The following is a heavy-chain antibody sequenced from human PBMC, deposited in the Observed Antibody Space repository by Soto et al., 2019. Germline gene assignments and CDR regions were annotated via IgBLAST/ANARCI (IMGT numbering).Heavy chain of an antibody. Sequence: GESLKISCKGSGYSFTSYWISWVRQMPGKGLEWMGRIDPSDSYTNYSPSFQGHVTISADKSISTAYLQWSSLKASDTATYYCAAWFGEFGPGPYSSYAMDVWGPATTLTVSS. V-gene: IGHV5-10-1*01. CDR2: IDPSDSYT. J-gene: IGHJ6*02. D-gene: IGHD3-10*01. CDR3: AAWFGEFGPGPYSSYAMDV. CDR1: GYSFTSYW.